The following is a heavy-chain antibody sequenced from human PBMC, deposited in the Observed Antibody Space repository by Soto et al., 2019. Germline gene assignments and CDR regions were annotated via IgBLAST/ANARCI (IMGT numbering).Heavy chain of an antibody. D-gene: IGHD4-17*01. V-gene: IGHV1-69*02. J-gene: IGHJ4*02. Sequence: QVQLVQSGAEVKKPGSSVKVSCKASGGTFSSYTISWVRQAPGQGLEWMGRIIPILGIANYAQKFQGRVTITADKSTSTAYMKLSSLRTEDTAVYYCAKVDGDNPSGYWGQGTLVTVSS. CDR1: GGTFSSYT. CDR2: IIPILGIA. CDR3: AKVDGDNPSGY.